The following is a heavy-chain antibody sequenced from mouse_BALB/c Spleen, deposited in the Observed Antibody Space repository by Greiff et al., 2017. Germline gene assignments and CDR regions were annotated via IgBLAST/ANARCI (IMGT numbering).Heavy chain of an antibody. V-gene: IGHV1-4*02. CDR3: ARGRDYDGFDY. Sequence: LVESAAELARPGASVKMSCKASGYTFTSYTMHWVKQRPGQGLEWIGYINPSSGYTEYNQKFKDKTTLTADKSSSTAYMQLSSLTSEDSAVYYCARGRDYDGFDYWGQGTTLTVSS. D-gene: IGHD2-4*01. J-gene: IGHJ2*01. CDR1: GYTFTSYT. CDR2: INPSSGYT.